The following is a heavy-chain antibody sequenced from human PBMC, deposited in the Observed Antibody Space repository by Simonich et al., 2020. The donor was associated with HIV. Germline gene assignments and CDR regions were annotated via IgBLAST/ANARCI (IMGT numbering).Heavy chain of an antibody. D-gene: IGHD2-2*01. CDR3: ARGFYQRLYYFDY. V-gene: IGHV4-34*01. CDR1: GGSFSGYD. CDR2: INHSGST. Sequence: QVQLQQWGAGLLKPSETLSLTCAVYGGSFSGYDWSWIRQPPGKGLEWIGKINHSGSTNYNPSLKSRVTISVDTSKNQFSLKLSSVTAADTAVYYCARGFYQRLYYFDYWGQGTLVTVSS. J-gene: IGHJ4*02.